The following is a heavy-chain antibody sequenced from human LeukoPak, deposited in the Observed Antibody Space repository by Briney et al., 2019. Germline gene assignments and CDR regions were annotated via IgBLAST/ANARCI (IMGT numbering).Heavy chain of an antibody. D-gene: IGHD3-3*01. CDR3: ARAPGITIFGVVNPWGYYYYMDV. J-gene: IGHJ6*03. CDR1: GYTFTGYY. CDR2: IIPIFGTA. V-gene: IGHV1-69*13. Sequence: GASVKVSCKASGYTFTGYYMHWVRQAPGQGLEWMGGIIPIFGTANYAQKFQGRVTITADESTSTAYMELSSLRSEDTAVYYCARAPGITIFGVVNPWGYYYYMDVWGKGTTVTVSS.